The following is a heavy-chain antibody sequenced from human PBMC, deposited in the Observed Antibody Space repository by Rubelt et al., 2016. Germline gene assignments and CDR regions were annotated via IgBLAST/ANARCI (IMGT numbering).Heavy chain of an antibody. D-gene: IGHD3-3*01. CDR3: ARASTDFWSGSSNP. CDR2: MDPNSGNT. V-gene: IGHV1-8*01. J-gene: IGHJ5*02. Sequence: QVQLVQSGAEVKKPGASVKVSCKASGYTFTSYDINWVRQATGQGLEWMGWMDPNSGNTGYAQKFQGRVTMTRNTSVSTAYMGLSSLRSEDTAVYYCARASTDFWSGSSNPWGQGVLVTVAS. CDR1: GYTFTSYD.